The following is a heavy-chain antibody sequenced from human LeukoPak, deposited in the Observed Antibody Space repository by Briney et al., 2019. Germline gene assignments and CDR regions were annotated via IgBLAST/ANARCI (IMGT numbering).Heavy chain of an antibody. CDR2: ISYDGSNK. CDR1: GFTFSSYG. V-gene: IGHV3-30*18. D-gene: IGHD6-13*01. Sequence: GGSLRLSCAASGFTFSSYGMHWVRQAPGKGLEWVAVISYDGSNKYYADSVKGRFTISRDNSKNTLYLQMNSLRAEDTAVYYCAKESSILRGSYYYYYGMDVWGKGTTVTVSS. J-gene: IGHJ6*04. CDR3: AKESSILRGSYYYYYGMDV.